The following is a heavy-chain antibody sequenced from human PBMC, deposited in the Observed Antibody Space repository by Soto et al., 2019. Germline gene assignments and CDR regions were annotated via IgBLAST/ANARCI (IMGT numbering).Heavy chain of an antibody. CDR1: GFTVSIRF. J-gene: IGHJ3*02. D-gene: IGHD2-2*01. CDR3: ARDIVVVAAANNHDGYDI. CDR2: IYRDGST. V-gene: IGHV3-66*01. Sequence: GGSLRLSCAVSGFTVSIRFMSWFRQAPGKGLEWVSVIYRDGSTYYADFVKGRFTISRDNSENTLFLQMSSLRAEDTAVYYCARDIVVVAAANNHDGYDIWGQGTKVTVSS.